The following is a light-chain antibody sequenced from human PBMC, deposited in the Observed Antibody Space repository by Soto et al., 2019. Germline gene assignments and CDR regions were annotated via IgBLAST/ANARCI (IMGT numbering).Light chain of an antibody. CDR3: QQYGSSPLT. V-gene: IGKV3-20*01. CDR1: QSVSSSY. Sequence: EIVVTQSPGTLSLSPGERATLSCRASQSVSSSYLAWDQQKPGQAPRLLLYGASSRATGIPDRFSGSGYGTDFTLTTSRLEAEDFAVYYCQQYGSSPLTFGGGTKVEIK. CDR2: GAS. J-gene: IGKJ4*01.